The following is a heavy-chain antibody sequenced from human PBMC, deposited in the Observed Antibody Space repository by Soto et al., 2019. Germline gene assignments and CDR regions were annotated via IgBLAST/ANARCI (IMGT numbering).Heavy chain of an antibody. Sequence: SETLSLTCTVSGGSISGGGYYWSWIRQHPGKGLEWIGYIYYSGSTDYNPSLKSRVTISVDTSKNQFSLKLSSVTAADTAVYYCARQRGDGYSHPFYFDYWGQGTLVTVSS. CDR2: IYYSGST. V-gene: IGHV4-31*03. J-gene: IGHJ4*02. CDR1: GGSISGGGYY. CDR3: ARQRGDGYSHPFYFDY. D-gene: IGHD5-18*01.